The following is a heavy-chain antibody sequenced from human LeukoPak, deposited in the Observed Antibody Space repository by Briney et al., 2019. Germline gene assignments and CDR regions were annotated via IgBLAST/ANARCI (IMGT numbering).Heavy chain of an antibody. CDR3: ARGYSGYAYFAYYFDY. D-gene: IGHD5-12*01. J-gene: IGHJ4*02. V-gene: IGHV4-59*11. Sequence: PSETLSLTCTVSGGSISSRYWSWIRQPPGKGLEWIGYTYYSGSTNYNPSLKSRVTMSVDTSKNQFSLKLSSVTAADTAVYYCARGYSGYAYFAYYFDYWGQGTLVTVSS. CDR1: GGSISSRY. CDR2: TYYSGST.